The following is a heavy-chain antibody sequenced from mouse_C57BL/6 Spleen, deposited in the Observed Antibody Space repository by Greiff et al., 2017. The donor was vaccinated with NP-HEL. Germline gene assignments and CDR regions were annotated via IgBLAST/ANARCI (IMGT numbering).Heavy chain of an antibody. CDR3: ARGPRLRESWAY. J-gene: IGHJ3*01. D-gene: IGHD1-2*01. V-gene: IGHV5-4*03. Sequence: EVKLVESGGGLVKPGGSLKLSCAASGFTFSSYAMSWVRQTPEKRLEWVATISDGGSYTYYPDNVKGRFTISRDNAKNNLYLQMSQLKSEDTAMYYCARGPRLRESWAYWGQGTLVTVSA. CDR2: ISDGGSYT. CDR1: GFTFSSYA.